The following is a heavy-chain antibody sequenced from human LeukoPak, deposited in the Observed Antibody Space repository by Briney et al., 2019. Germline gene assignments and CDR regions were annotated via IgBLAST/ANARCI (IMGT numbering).Heavy chain of an antibody. V-gene: IGHV1-8*01. CDR1: GYTFTSYD. D-gene: IGHD2-2*01. CDR3: ATGFQYCSSTSCYYDWFDP. CDR2: MNPNSGNT. J-gene: IGHJ5*02. Sequence: GASVKASCKASGYTFTSYDINWVRQATGQGLEWMGWMNPNSGNTGYAQKFQGRVTMTRNTSISTAYMELSSLRSEDTAVYYCATGFQYCSSTSCYYDWFDPWGQGTLVTVSS.